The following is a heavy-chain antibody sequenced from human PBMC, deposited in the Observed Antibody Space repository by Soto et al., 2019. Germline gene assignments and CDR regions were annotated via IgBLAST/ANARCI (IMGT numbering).Heavy chain of an antibody. CDR1: GGSMSGYY. CDR2: VYYTGST. V-gene: IGHV4-59*01. J-gene: IGHJ4*02. CDR3: ARSIAVPSGHIDH. Sequence: QVQLQESGPGLVKPSGTLSLTCRVSGGSMSGYYWSWVRLAPGKGLEWIGYVYYTGSTNYNPSLQSRVSISVDTSNKHFSLSLSLVTAADTAVYFCARSIAVPSGHIDHWGQGIRVTISS. D-gene: IGHD6-6*01.